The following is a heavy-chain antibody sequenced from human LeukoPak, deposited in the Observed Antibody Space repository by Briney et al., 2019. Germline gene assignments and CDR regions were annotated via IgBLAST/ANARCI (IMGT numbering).Heavy chain of an antibody. Sequence: PGRSLRLSCAASGFTFSSYSMNWVRQAPGKGLEWVSSISSSSSYIYYADSVKGRFTISRDNAKNSLYLQMNSLRAEDTAVYYCARDSPTDVDYWGQGTLVTVSS. J-gene: IGHJ4*02. CDR3: ARDSPTDVDY. V-gene: IGHV3-21*01. CDR1: GFTFSSYS. CDR2: ISSSSSYI. D-gene: IGHD4-11*01.